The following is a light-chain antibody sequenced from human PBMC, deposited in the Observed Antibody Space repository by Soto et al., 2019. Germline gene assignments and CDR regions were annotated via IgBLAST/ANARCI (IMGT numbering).Light chain of an antibody. V-gene: IGKV3-15*01. CDR1: QSISSN. Sequence: EIVMTQSPATLSVSPGERATLSCRASQSISSNLAWYQQRPGQAPRLLINGASTRATGTPGRLSGSGSGTEFTLTISSLQSEDFAVYYCQQYNNWPPTFGQGTKVEIK. J-gene: IGKJ1*01. CDR2: GAS. CDR3: QQYNNWPPT.